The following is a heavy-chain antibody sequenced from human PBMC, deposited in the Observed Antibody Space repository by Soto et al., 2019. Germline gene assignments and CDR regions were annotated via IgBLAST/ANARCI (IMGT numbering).Heavy chain of an antibody. CDR3: AKSITVPKINWDFYYYYYMDV. CDR2: IYYSGST. CDR1: GGSISSGGYY. V-gene: IGHV4-31*03. D-gene: IGHD3-3*01. Sequence: SETLSLTCTVSGGSISSGGYYWSWIRQHPGKGLEWIGYIYYSGSTYYNPSLKGRVTISVDTSKNQFSLKLSSVTTADTAVYYCAKSITVPKINWDFYYYYYMDVWGKGTTVTVSS. J-gene: IGHJ6*03.